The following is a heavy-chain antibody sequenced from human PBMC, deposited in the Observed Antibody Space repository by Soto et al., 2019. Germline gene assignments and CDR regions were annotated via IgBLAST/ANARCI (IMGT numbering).Heavy chain of an antibody. CDR3: AKEPRPQRAY. CDR1: GFPFGNYH. V-gene: IGHV3-23*01. D-gene: IGHD1-1*01. Sequence: PGGSLRLSCEASGFPFGNYHMSWVRQAPGKGLEWVAGISAGGDGTTYADSVKGRFTISRDNSRNTLYLQMNSLRVEDTAVYYCAKEPRPQRAYWGQGTMVTVYS. J-gene: IGHJ4*01. CDR2: ISAGGDGT.